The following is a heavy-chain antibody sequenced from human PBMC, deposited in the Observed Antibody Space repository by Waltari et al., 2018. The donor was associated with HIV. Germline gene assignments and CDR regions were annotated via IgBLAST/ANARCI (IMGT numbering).Heavy chain of an antibody. CDR2: IYRTGTT. D-gene: IGHD3-22*01. CDR3: ARDQDYYDSSGYTCYAFDI. J-gene: IGHJ3*02. CDR1: SSSLSSNYY. V-gene: IGHV4-38-2*02. Sequence: QVQLQESGPRLVKASETLSLTCTVSSSSLSSNYYSGWIRQPPGKGLQWSGRIYRTGTTYCNPSLKSRVTITADLSKNQFSLKLTSVSAADTAVYYCARDQDYYDSSGYTCYAFDIWGQGTSVTVSS.